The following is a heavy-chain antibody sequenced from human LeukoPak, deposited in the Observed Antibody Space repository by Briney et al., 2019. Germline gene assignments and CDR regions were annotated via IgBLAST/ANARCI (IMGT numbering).Heavy chain of an antibody. J-gene: IGHJ4*02. D-gene: IGHD3-22*01. CDR2: INPNSGGT. V-gene: IGHV1-2*06. CDR3: ARAPIYYDSSGYYPLWSY. CDR1: GYTFTGYY. Sequence: GASVKVSCKASGYTFTGYYMHWVRQAPGQGPEWMGRINPNSGGTNYAQKSQGRVTMTRDTSISTAYMELSRLRSDDTAVYYCARAPIYYDSSGYYPLWSYWGQGTLVTVSS.